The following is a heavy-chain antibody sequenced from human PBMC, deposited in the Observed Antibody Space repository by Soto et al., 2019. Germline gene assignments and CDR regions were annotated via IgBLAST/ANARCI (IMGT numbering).Heavy chain of an antibody. CDR3: ARTTVTRWFDP. V-gene: IGHV4-59*01. J-gene: IGHJ5*02. CDR2: IYYSGST. CDR1: GGSISSYY. D-gene: IGHD4-17*01. Sequence: SETLSLTCTVSGGSISSYYWSWIRQPPGKGLEWIGYIYYSGSTNYNPSLKSRVTISVDTSKNQFSLKLSSVTAADTAVYYCARTTVTRWFDPWGQGTLVTAPQ.